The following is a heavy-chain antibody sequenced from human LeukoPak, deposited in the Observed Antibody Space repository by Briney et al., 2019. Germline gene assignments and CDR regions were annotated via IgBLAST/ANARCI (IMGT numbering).Heavy chain of an antibody. D-gene: IGHD3-3*01. CDR1: GYTFTSYY. J-gene: IGHJ6*03. V-gene: IGHV1-46*01. CDR2: INPSGGST. Sequence: GASVKVSCKASGYTFTSYYMHWVRQAHGQGLEWMGIINPSGGSTSYAQKFQGRVTMTRDMSTSTVYMELSSLRSEDTAVYYCARESPDYDFWSGYFHYYYYMDVWGKGTTVTVSS. CDR3: ARESPDYDFWSGYFHYYYYMDV.